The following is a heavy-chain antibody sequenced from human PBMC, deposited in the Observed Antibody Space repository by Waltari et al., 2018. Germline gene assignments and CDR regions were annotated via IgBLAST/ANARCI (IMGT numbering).Heavy chain of an antibody. CDR3: ARDKAGFNYGDYVRYYYYGMDV. Sequence: QVQLQESGPGLVKPSQTLSLTCTVSGGSISSGSSYWSWIRQPAGKGLEWIGYIYTSGSTNYNPSLKSRVTISVDTSKNQFSLKLSSVTAADTAVYYCARDKAGFNYGDYVRYYYYGMDVWGQGTTVTVSS. CDR2: IYTSGST. D-gene: IGHD4-17*01. V-gene: IGHV4-61*09. J-gene: IGHJ6*02. CDR1: GGSISSGSSY.